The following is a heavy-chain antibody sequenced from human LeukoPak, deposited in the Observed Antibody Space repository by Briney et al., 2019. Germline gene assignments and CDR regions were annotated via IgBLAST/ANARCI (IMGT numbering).Heavy chain of an antibody. Sequence: GGSLRLSCAASGFTFSDHYMDWVRQAPGKGLEWVGRTRNKANSYTTEYAASVKGRFTISRDDSKNSLYLQMNSLRAEDTAVYYCAREPLGELGYFDYWGQGTLVTVSS. CDR3: AREPLGELGYFDY. CDR2: TRNKANSYTT. J-gene: IGHJ4*02. CDR1: GFTFSDHY. D-gene: IGHD1-26*01. V-gene: IGHV3-72*01.